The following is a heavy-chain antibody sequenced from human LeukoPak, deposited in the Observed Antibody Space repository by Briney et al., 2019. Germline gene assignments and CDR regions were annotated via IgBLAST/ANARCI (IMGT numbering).Heavy chain of an antibody. V-gene: IGHV3-11*01. CDR1: GFTFSDYY. CDR2: ITSSGNTI. J-gene: IGHJ4*02. Sequence: GGSLRLSCAASGFTFSDYYMTWIRQAPGKGLEWVSYITSSGNTIYYADSVKGRFTISRDNAKNSLYPQMNSLRAEDTAVYYCARDQYCSTTSCYGRPPDYWGQGTLVIVSS. D-gene: IGHD2-2*01. CDR3: ARDQYCSTTSCYGRPPDY.